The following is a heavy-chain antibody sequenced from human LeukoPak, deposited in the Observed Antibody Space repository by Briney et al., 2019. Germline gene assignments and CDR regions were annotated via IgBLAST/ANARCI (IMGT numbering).Heavy chain of an antibody. Sequence: SETLSLTCTVSGGSISSYYWSWIRQPPGKGLEWIGYIYYSGSTNYNPSLKSRVTISVDTSKNQSSLKLSSVTAADTAVYYCARSADAYYYDSSGYIDYWGQGTLVTVSS. V-gene: IGHV4-59*12. D-gene: IGHD3-22*01. CDR2: IYYSGST. CDR3: ARSADAYYYDSSGYIDY. J-gene: IGHJ4*02. CDR1: GGSISSYY.